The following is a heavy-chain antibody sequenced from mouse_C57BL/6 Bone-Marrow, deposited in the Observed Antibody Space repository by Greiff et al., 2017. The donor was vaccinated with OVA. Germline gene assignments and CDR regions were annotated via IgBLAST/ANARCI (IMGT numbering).Heavy chain of an antibody. CDR3: TYYYGSSYRAY. D-gene: IGHD1-1*01. CDR1: GFNIKDDY. V-gene: IGHV14-4*01. Sequence: EVQLQQSGAELVRPGASVKLSCTASGFNIKDDYMHWVKQRPEQGLEWIGWIYPENGDTEYASKFQGKATITADTSSNTAYLQLSSLTSEDTAVYYCTYYYGSSYRAYWGQGTLVTVSA. CDR2: IYPENGDT. J-gene: IGHJ3*01.